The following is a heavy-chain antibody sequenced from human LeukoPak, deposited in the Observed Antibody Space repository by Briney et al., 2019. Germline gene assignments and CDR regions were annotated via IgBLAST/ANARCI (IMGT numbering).Heavy chain of an antibody. CDR3: ASAGSGSYYLTYYYYYYGMDV. D-gene: IGHD3-10*01. J-gene: IGHJ6*04. Sequence: SETLSLTCAVSGCSISSGYYWGWIRQPPGKGLEWIGSINHSGSTYYNPSLKSRVTISVDTSKNQFSLKLSSVTAADTAVYYCASAGSGSYYLTYYYYYYGMDVWGKGTTVTVSS. CDR2: INHSGST. CDR1: GCSISSGYY. V-gene: IGHV4-38-2*01.